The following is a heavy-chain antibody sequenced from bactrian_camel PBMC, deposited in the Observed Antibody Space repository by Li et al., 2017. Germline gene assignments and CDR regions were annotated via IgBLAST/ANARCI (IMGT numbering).Heavy chain of an antibody. CDR1: GFTSSSYY. V-gene: IGHV3S6*01. J-gene: IGHJ4*01. Sequence: HVQLVESGGGLVQPGGSLRVFCAASGFTSSSYYMTWVRQAPGKGLEWVSSIYSDGGGTYYAEPVKGRFPISRDNAENTLYLQLNSLKTEDTAMYYCASGLVASIAYKYWGQGTQVTVS. CDR2: IYSDGGGT. D-gene: IGHD5*01. CDR3: ASGLVASIAYKY.